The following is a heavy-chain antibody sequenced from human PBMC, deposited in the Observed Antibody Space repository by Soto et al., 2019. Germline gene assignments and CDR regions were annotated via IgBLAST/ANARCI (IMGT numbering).Heavy chain of an antibody. J-gene: IGHJ4*02. D-gene: IGHD6-6*01. CDR2: ISYDGSNK. CDR1: DFDFSSYG. Sequence: GGSLRLSFAASDFDFSSYGMHWVRQAPGKGLEWVAVISYDGSNKYYAGSAKGRFTISRDNSKNTLYLQMNRLRGEDTAVYYCPKEVLREQLVRSLTDYWGQGTLVTVSS. CDR3: PKEVLREQLVRSLTDY. V-gene: IGHV3-30*18.